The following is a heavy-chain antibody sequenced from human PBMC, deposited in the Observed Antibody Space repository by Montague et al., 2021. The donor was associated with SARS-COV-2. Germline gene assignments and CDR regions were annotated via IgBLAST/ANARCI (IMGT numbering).Heavy chain of an antibody. D-gene: IGHD3-9*01. CDR2: IYSNGDK. V-gene: IGHV2-5*01. J-gene: IGHJ4*02. Sequence: PALVKPTQTLTLTCTFSGFSLSTPNVGVAWIRQPPGKALEWLAAIYSNGDKRYSPSLQRRLTITKDTSRNQVVLSLTNVDPLDTATYYCAHLIRYYDIFTGIPFDVWGQGTQVTVSS. CDR3: AHLIRYYDIFTGIPFDV. CDR1: GFSLSTPNVG.